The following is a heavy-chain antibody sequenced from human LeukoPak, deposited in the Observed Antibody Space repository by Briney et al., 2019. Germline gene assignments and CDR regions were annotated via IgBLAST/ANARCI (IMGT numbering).Heavy chain of an antibody. V-gene: IGHV3-43*01. Sequence: PGGSLRLSCAASGFTFDDYTMHWVRQAPGKGLEWVSLISWDGGSTYYADSVKGRFTISRDNSKNSLYLQMNSLRTEDTALYYCAKDMGAVVATIGIDYWGQGTLVTVSS. CDR3: AKDMGAVVATIGIDY. D-gene: IGHD5-12*01. J-gene: IGHJ4*02. CDR2: ISWDGGST. CDR1: GFTFDDYT.